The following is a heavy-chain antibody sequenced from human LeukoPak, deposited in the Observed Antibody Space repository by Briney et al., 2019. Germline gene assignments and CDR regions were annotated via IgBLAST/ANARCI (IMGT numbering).Heavy chain of an antibody. D-gene: IGHD4-17*01. CDR1: GYSIRSGDY. V-gene: IGHV4-38-2*01. CDR3: ARNRSVTTTPGFDH. J-gene: IGHJ4*02. Sequence: SETLSLTCAVSGYSIRSGDYWGWIRQSPGKGLEWIGSIYHSGSTHYNPSPKSRVTISVDTSKNQFSLKLSSVTAADTAVYYCARNRSVTTTPGFDHWGQGTLVTVSS. CDR2: IYHSGST.